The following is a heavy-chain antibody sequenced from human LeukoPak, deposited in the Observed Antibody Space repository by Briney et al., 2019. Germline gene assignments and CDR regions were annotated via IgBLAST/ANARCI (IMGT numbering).Heavy chain of an antibody. CDR1: GFTFSSYA. Sequence: GGSLRLSCAASGFTFSSYAMSWVRQAPGKGLEWVSAISGSGGSTYYADSVKGRFTISRDNSKNTLYLQMNSLRAEDTAVYYCARSPLYYDILTGYYNGGYFDYWGQGTLVTVSS. CDR2: ISGSGGST. D-gene: IGHD3-9*01. V-gene: IGHV3-23*01. CDR3: ARSPLYYDILTGYYNGGYFDY. J-gene: IGHJ4*02.